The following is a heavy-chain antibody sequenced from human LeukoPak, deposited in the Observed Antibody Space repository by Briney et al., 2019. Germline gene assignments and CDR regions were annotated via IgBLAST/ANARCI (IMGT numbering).Heavy chain of an antibody. CDR3: ARDRGVLDY. CDR1: GFTFGKYW. CDR2: IYSGGST. J-gene: IGHJ4*02. Sequence: GGSLRLSCVASGFTFGKYWMSWVRQAPGKGLEWVSVIYSGGSTYYADSVKGRFTISRDNSKNTLYLQMNSLRAEDTAVYYCARDRGVLDYWGQGTLVTVSS. V-gene: IGHV3-53*01. D-gene: IGHD2-8*01.